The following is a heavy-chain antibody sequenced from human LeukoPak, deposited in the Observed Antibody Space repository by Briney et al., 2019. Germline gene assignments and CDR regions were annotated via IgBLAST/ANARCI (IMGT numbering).Heavy chain of an antibody. CDR2: INPSGGST. D-gene: IGHD2-21*02. Sequence: ASVKVSCKASGYTFTSYHMHWVRQAPGQGLEWMGIINPSGGSTSYAQKFQGRVTMTRDTSTSTVYMELSSLRSEDTAVYYCASGGGGYCGGDCYPDAFDIWGQGTMVTVSS. CDR3: ASGGGGYCGGDCYPDAFDI. CDR1: GYTFTSYH. V-gene: IGHV1-46*01. J-gene: IGHJ3*02.